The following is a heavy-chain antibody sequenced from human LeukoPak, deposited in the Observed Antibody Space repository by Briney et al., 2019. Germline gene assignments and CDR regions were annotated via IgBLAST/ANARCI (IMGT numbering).Heavy chain of an antibody. CDR1: GWSFSGYY. V-gene: IGHV4-34*01. D-gene: IGHD6-6*01. J-gene: IGHJ6*03. CDR2: INYSGST. Sequence: AETLSLTCAVYGWSFSGYYLSWIRQPPGKGLEWMGVINYSGSTNYNPSLMSRVTISVDTSKNQFPLKQSTVTAADTAVDYCARGRTAGKIAARGYYYMDARGKGTTVTVSS. CDR3: ARGRTAGKIAARGYYYMDA.